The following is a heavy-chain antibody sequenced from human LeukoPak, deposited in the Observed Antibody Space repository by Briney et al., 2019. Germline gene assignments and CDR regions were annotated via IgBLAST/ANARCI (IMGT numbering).Heavy chain of an antibody. J-gene: IGHJ5*02. CDR3: AKHYDFWSGYNWFDP. CDR1: GGSISYY. V-gene: IGHV4-4*07. Sequence: SETLSLTCTVSGGSISYYWSWIRQPAGKGLEWIGRIYTSGSTSYNPSLKSRVTISVDTSKNQFSLKLSSVTAADTAVYYCAKHYDFWSGYNWFDPWGQGTLVTVSS. CDR2: IYTSGST. D-gene: IGHD3-3*01.